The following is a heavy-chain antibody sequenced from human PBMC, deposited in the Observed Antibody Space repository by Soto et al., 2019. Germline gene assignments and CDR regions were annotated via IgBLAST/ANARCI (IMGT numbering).Heavy chain of an antibody. V-gene: IGHV1-18*01. J-gene: IGHJ6*02. Sequence: ASVKVSCKASGYTFTIYGIIWVRQAPGQGLEWMGRISAYNGNTNYAQKLQGRVTMTTDTSTSTAYMELRSLRSDDTAVYYCARVEELYNWNGYYYGMDVWGQGTTVTVSS. CDR3: ARVEELYNWNGYYYGMDV. CDR2: ISAYNGNT. CDR1: GYTFTIYG. D-gene: IGHD1-1*01.